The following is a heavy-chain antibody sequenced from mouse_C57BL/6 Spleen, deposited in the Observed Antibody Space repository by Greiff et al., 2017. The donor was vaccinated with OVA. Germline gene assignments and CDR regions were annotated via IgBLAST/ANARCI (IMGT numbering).Heavy chain of an antibody. J-gene: IGHJ1*03. CDR2: INPGSGGT. CDR1: GYAFTNYL. V-gene: IGHV1-54*01. D-gene: IGHD1-1*01. CDR3: ARGGSSYRYFDV. Sequence: VKLQESGAELVRPGTSVKVSCKASGYAFTNYLIEWVKQRPGQGLEWIGVINPGSGGTNYNEKFKGKATLTADKSSSTAYMQLSSLTSEDSAVYFCARGGSSYRYFDVWGTGTTVTVSS.